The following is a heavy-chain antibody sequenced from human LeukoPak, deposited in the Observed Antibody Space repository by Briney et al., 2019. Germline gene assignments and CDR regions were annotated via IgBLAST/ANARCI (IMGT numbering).Heavy chain of an antibody. D-gene: IGHD3-10*01. CDR2: IYHSGST. V-gene: IGHV4-38-2*01. J-gene: IGHJ4*02. CDR1: GYSMSSGYY. CDR3: ARGTGGYYANFDY. Sequence: SVTLSLTCAVSGYSMSSGYYWGWIRPPPGKGLEWIGSIYHSGSTYYNPSLKSRVTISVDTSKNQFSLRLSSVTAADTAVYHCARGTGGYYANFDYWGQGTLVTVSS.